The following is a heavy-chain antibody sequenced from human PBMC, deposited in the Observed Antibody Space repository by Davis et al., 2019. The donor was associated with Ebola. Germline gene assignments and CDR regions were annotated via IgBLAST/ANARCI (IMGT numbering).Heavy chain of an antibody. CDR1: GFTISDYV. D-gene: IGHD6-19*01. Sequence: WGSLRLSCAASGFTISDYVFIWIRQSPQKGLEWISYISITGKTIYYADSVKGRFTISRDNYKNTLYLQMNSLRAEDTSVYYCARVYSSGGFDYWGQGNLVTVSS. CDR3: ARVYSSGGFDY. CDR2: ISITGKTI. V-gene: IGHV3-11*04. J-gene: IGHJ4*02.